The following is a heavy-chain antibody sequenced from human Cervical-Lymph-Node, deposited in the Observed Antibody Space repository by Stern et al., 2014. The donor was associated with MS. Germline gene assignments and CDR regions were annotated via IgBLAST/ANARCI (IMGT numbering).Heavy chain of an antibody. Sequence: QVQLVQSGAEVKKPGSSVKVSCKTSGGTFSRYAVSWVRQGPGQGLQWMGGIIPIVRTPSNAQGLQGRFSISADEAKNTVSMQLSSLTSEDTAVYFCARGGEDADFWSGWGYWGQGTPVTVSS. J-gene: IGHJ4*02. CDR3: ARGGEDADFWSGWGY. D-gene: IGHD3-3*01. CDR1: GGTFSRYA. CDR2: IIPIVRTP. V-gene: IGHV1-69*01.